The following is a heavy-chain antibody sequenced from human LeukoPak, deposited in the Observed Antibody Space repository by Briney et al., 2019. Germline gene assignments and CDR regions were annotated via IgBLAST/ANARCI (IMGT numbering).Heavy chain of an antibody. CDR1: GFTLSSYA. Sequence: PGGSLRLSCAASGFTLSSYAMSWVRQAPGKGLEWVSSISASGGSTNYADSVKGRFTISRDNSKNTVYLQMNSLRAEDTAAYYCAKVMKGSERLTMVRGVIIKTAGLYYMDVWGKGTTVTVSS. V-gene: IGHV3-23*01. D-gene: IGHD3-10*01. J-gene: IGHJ6*03. CDR2: ISASGGST. CDR3: AKVMKGSERLTMVRGVIIKTAGLYYMDV.